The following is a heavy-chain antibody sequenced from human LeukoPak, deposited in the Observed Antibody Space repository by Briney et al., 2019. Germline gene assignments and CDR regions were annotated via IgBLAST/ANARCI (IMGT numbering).Heavy chain of an antibody. Sequence: GGSLRLSCAASGFTFSSYVMSWVREAPGKGLEWVSAISGSGGSTYYADFVKGRFTISRDNSKNTLYLQMNSLRAEDTAVYYCAKRVGRGAIDYWGQGTLVTVSS. D-gene: IGHD3-10*01. CDR3: AKRVGRGAIDY. J-gene: IGHJ4*02. CDR1: GFTFSSYV. CDR2: ISGSGGST. V-gene: IGHV3-23*01.